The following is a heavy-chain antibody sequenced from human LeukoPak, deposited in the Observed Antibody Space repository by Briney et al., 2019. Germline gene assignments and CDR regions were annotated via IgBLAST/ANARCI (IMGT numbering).Heavy chain of an antibody. J-gene: IGHJ4*02. CDR2: INVNGGAM. CDR3: ARGPRILPAGSYFFDY. V-gene: IGHV3-11*01. Sequence: PGGSLRLSCAASGFSFKDYYYSWIRQAPGKGLEWVSFINVNGGAMYYADFVKGRFTISRENAQNSVYLEMNSLRDEDTAVYYCARGPRILPAGSYFFDYWGQGSLVTVSS. D-gene: IGHD2-2*01. CDR1: GFSFKDYY.